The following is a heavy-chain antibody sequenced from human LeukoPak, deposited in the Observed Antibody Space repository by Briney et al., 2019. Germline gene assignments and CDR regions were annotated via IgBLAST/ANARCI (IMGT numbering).Heavy chain of an antibody. CDR1: GFTFSSYA. J-gene: IGHJ4*02. CDR3: AKIKVAGPYYFDY. V-gene: IGHV3-23*01. Sequence: GGSLRPSCAASGFTFSSYAMSWVRQAPGKGLEWVSAISGSGGSTYYADSVKGRFTISRDNSKNTLYLQMNSLRAEDTAVYYCAKIKVAGPYYFDYWGQGTLVTVSS. CDR2: ISGSGGST. D-gene: IGHD6-19*01.